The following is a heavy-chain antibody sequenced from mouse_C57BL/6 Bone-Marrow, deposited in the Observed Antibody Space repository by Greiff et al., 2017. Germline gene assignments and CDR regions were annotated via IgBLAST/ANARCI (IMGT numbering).Heavy chain of an antibody. CDR1: GFTFSDYG. V-gene: IGHV5-17*01. Sequence: EVQLQQSGGGLVKPGGSLKLSCAASGFTFSDYGMHWVRQAPEKGLECVAYISSGSRTIYYADTVKGLFTIYRENAKNTLFLQMTSLRSEDTAMYYCARNYYQDYWGQGTTLTVSS. D-gene: IGHD1-1*01. CDR3: ARNYYQDY. J-gene: IGHJ2*01. CDR2: ISSGSRTI.